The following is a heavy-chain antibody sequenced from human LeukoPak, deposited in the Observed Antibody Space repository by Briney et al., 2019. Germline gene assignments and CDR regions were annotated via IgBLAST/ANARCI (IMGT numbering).Heavy chain of an antibody. CDR3: AKEENWNPTGWFDP. Sequence: GRSLRLSCAASGFTFSSYGMHWVRQAPGKGLEWVAVISYDESNKYYADSVKGRFTISRDNSKNTLYLQMNSLRAEETAVYYCAKEENWNPTGWFDPWGQGTLVTVSS. D-gene: IGHD1-1*01. CDR2: ISYDESNK. CDR1: GFTFSSYG. J-gene: IGHJ5*02. V-gene: IGHV3-30*18.